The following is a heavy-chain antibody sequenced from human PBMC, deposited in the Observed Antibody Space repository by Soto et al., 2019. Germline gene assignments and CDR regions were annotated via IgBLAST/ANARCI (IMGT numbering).Heavy chain of an antibody. D-gene: IGHD5-18*01. J-gene: IGHJ4*02. V-gene: IGHV3-7*03. CDR2: IKQDGRER. CDR3: ARDRAYNCFDY. CDR1: GFTFSNYY. Sequence: PGGSLRLSCAASGFTFSNYYMSWVRQAPGRGLEWVANIKQDGRERNYVDSVKGRFTISRDNAKNLLYLQMNSLRAEDTAVYYCARDRAYNCFDYWGQGTLVTVSS.